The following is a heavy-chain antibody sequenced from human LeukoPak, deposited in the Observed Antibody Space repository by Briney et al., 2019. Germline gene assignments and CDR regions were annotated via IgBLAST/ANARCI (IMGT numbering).Heavy chain of an antibody. CDR3: ARVPALGYCSGGSCYRFDY. CDR1: EYTFISYD. Sequence: ASVKVSCKASEYTFISYDVNWVRQATGQGLEWMGWMNPNSGNTGYAQKFQGRVIMTRNTSKSTAYMELSSLRSEDTAVYYCARVPALGYCSGGSCYRFDYWGQGTLVTVSS. V-gene: IGHV1-8*01. CDR2: MNPNSGNT. J-gene: IGHJ4*02. D-gene: IGHD2-15*01.